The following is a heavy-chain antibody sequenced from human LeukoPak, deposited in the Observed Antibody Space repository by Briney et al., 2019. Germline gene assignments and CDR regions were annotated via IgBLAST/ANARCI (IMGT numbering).Heavy chain of an antibody. Sequence: ASVKVSCKASGYTFTGYYMHWVRQAPGQGLEWMGWINPNSGGTNYAQKFQGRVTMTRDTSISTAYMELSRLRSDDTAVYYCARDITGSYYLLDYWGQGTLVTVSS. CDR3: ARDITGSYYLLDY. CDR2: INPNSGGT. J-gene: IGHJ4*02. D-gene: IGHD1-26*01. CDR1: GYTFTGYY. V-gene: IGHV1-2*02.